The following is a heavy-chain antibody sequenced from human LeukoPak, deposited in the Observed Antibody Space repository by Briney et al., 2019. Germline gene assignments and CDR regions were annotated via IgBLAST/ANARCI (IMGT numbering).Heavy chain of an antibody. Sequence: GGTLRLSCAASGFTFSSYGMHWVRQAPGKGLEWVAFIRYDVSNKYYADSVKGRFTISRDNSKNTLYLQMNSLRAEDTAVYYCAKDYSKTSYYGSGTYYRPNWFDPWGQGTLVTVSS. D-gene: IGHD3-10*01. CDR3: AKDYSKTSYYGSGTYYRPNWFDP. CDR2: IRYDVSNK. CDR1: GFTFSSYG. V-gene: IGHV3-30*02. J-gene: IGHJ5*02.